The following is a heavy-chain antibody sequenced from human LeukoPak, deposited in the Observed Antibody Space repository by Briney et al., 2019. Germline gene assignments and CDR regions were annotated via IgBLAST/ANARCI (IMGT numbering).Heavy chain of an antibody. CDR3: ARVGYSGYDYDY. CDR2: ISGSGDST. Sequence: PGGSLTLSCEASGFTFSNYAMSWVRQAPGNGMEWASVISGSGDSTYYADSVEGRCTISRDNSKDALYLQMNSLRAEDTAVYYCARVGYSGYDYDYWGQGTLVTVSS. D-gene: IGHD5-12*01. CDR1: GFTFSNYA. V-gene: IGHV3-23*01. J-gene: IGHJ4*02.